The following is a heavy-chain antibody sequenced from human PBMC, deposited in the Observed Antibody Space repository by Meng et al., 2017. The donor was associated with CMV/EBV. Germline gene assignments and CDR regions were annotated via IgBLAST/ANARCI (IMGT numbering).Heavy chain of an antibody. V-gene: IGHV1-18*01. Sequence: YGISWVRQAPGQGLEWMGWISAYNGNTNYAQKLQGRVTMTTDTSTSTAYMELRSLRSDDTAVYYCASGTPHFCSSTSCNYYYGMDVWGQGTTVTVS. D-gene: IGHD2-2*01. CDR1: YG. CDR3: ASGTPHFCSSTSCNYYYGMDV. CDR2: ISAYNGNT. J-gene: IGHJ6*02.